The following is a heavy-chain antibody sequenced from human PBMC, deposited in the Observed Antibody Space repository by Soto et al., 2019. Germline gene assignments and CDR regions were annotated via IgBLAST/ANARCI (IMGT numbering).Heavy chain of an antibody. CDR3: ARVGLLMVYANQEYYYNYYMDV. J-gene: IGHJ6*03. V-gene: IGHV4-34*01. Sequence: SETLSLPWAVSGGSFSGDYWCGFRQPPEKGKEWIGEINHSVSTNYNPSLKSRVTISVDTSKNQFSLKLSSVTAADTAVYYCARVGLLMVYANQEYYYNYYMDVWGQGTTVTVSS. CDR2: INHSVST. CDR1: GGSFSGDY. D-gene: IGHD2-8*01.